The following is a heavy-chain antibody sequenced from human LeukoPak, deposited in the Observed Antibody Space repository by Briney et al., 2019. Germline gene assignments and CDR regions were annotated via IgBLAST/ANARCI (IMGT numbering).Heavy chain of an antibody. CDR2: ISGSGGST. Sequence: GGSLRLSCAASGFTFSSYAMSWVRQAPGKGLEWVSAISGSGGSTYYVDSVKGRFTISRDNSKNTLYLQMNSLRAEDTAVYYRAKDDDAEVATMWGFGDYWGQGTLVTVSS. CDR3: AKDDDAEVATMWGFGDY. J-gene: IGHJ4*02. D-gene: IGHD5-12*01. V-gene: IGHV3-23*01. CDR1: GFTFSSYA.